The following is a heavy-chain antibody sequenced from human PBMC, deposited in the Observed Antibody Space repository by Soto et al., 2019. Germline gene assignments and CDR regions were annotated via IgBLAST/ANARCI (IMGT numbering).Heavy chain of an antibody. CDR1: GFTFSSYG. J-gene: IGHJ4*02. CDR3: AKEGRYSSRGYFDY. Sequence: EVQLLESGGGLVQPGGSLRLSCAASGFTFSSYGMSWVRQAPGKGLEWVSGISGSGGSTYYADSVKGRFTISRDNPKNTLYLQMNSLRAEDTAVYYCAKEGRYSSRGYFDYWGQGTLVTVSS. D-gene: IGHD6-13*01. CDR2: ISGSGGST. V-gene: IGHV3-23*01.